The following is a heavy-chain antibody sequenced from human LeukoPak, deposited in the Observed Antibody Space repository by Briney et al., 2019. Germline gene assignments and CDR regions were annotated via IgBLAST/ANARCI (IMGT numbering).Heavy chain of an antibody. J-gene: IGHJ4*02. CDR3: ARYDRSGYGFDC. CDR1: GGSISDYY. D-gene: IGHD5-12*01. Sequence: SETLSLTCTVSGGSISDYYWSWIRQPPGKGLEWIGYIHYSGSSNYNPSLKSRVTISVDTSKNQFSLKLSSVPAADTAVYYCARYDRSGYGFDCWGQGTLVTVSS. CDR2: IHYSGSS. V-gene: IGHV4-59*01.